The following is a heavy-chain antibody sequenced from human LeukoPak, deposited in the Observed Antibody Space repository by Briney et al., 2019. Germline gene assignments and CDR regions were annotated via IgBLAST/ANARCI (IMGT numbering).Heavy chain of an antibody. CDR1: GFTFSSYG. D-gene: IGHD3-22*01. V-gene: IGHV3-30*18. J-gene: IGHJ4*02. CDR2: ISYDGSNK. Sequence: GGSLRLSCAASGFTFSSYGMHWVRQAPAKGRAWVAVISYDGSNKYYADSVKGRFTISRDNSKNALYLQMNSLRAEDTAVYYCAKDSSYYYDSNGYFDYWGQGTLVTVSS. CDR3: AKDSSYYYDSNGYFDY.